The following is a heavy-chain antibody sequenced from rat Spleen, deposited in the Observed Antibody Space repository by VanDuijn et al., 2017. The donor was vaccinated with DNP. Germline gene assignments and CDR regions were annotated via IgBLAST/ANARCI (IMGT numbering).Heavy chain of an antibody. D-gene: IGHD4-3*01. J-gene: IGHJ2*01. CDR3: VRWNSGHFDY. Sequence: EVQLVESGGGLVQPGRSMKLSCAASGFTFSDYYMAWIRQAPTKGLEWVAYIRYDGGTTKYGDSVKGRFTISRDNAKNTLYLQMNSLRSEDMATYYCVRWNSGHFDYWGQGVMVPVSS. CDR1: GFTFSDYY. V-gene: IGHV5-22*01. CDR2: IRYDGGTT.